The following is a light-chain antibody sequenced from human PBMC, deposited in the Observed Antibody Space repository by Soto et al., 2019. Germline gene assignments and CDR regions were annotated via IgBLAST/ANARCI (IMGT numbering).Light chain of an antibody. Sequence: QSVLTQPASVSGSPGQSITISCTGTIIDLGNYNLVSWYQQHPGKAPKLMIYEVSKRPSGVSDRFSGSKSGNTASLTISGLQAEDEAAYYCCSYGGYANVVFGGGTKPPS. CDR2: EVS. V-gene: IGLV2-23*02. J-gene: IGLJ2*01. CDR1: IIDLGNYNL. CDR3: CSYGGYANVV.